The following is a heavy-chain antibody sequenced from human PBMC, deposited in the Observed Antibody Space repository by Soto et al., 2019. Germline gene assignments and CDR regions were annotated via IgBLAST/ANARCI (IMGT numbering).Heavy chain of an antibody. CDR1: GGSISSYY. J-gene: IGHJ5*02. V-gene: IGHV4-59*08. D-gene: IGHD2-15*01. Sequence: SETLSLTCTVSGGSISSYYWSWIRQPPGKGLEWIGYIYYSGGTNYNPSLKRRVTISVDTSKNTFSMKLSSVTAADTAVYYWARNIVVVVAAASEETWFDPWGQGTLFTFPS. CDR2: IYYSGGT. CDR3: ARNIVVVVAAASEETWFDP.